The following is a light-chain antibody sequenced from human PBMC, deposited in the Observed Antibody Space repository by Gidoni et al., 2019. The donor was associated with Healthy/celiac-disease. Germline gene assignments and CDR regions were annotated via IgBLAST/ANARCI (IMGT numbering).Light chain of an antibody. CDR1: QGISSY. CDR3: QQLNSYPPCT. V-gene: IGKV1-9*01. CDR2: AAS. J-gene: IGKJ2*02. Sequence: DIQLTQSPSFLSASVGDRVTITCRASQGISSYLAWYQQKPGKAPKLLIYAASTLQSGVPSRFSGSGSGTEFTLTISSLQPEDFATYYCQQLNSYPPCTFXQXTKLEIK.